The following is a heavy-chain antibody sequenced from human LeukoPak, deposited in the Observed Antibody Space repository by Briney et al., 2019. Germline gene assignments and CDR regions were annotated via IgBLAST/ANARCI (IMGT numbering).Heavy chain of an antibody. CDR3: TTLGST. J-gene: IGHJ5*02. CDR1: GLSFSTAW. CDR2: IQSKSDDGTA. Sequence: GESLRLSCAASGLSFSTAWMGWVRQAPGKGLEWVGRIQSKSDDGTAVYTAPVKGRFTISRDDSKDTLYLQMNSLKTEDTAVYYCTTLGSTWGQGTLVTASS. D-gene: IGHD3-10*01. V-gene: IGHV3-15*01.